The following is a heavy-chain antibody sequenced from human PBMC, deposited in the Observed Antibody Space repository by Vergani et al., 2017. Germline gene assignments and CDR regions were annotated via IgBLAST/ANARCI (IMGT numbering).Heavy chain of an antibody. V-gene: IGHV4-61*02. J-gene: IGHJ4*01. CDR2: IYVSGIT. CDR3: ARGSCLGGSCYKPLFDF. D-gene: IGHD2-15*01. Sequence: QVQLQESGPGLVKPSQTLSLTCTVSGASINNDFYYWHWIRQPAGKGLGWIGRIYVSGITDYNSSLQSRVSMSVDTSKNQFSLTLTSVTAADTAVYYCARGSCLGGSCYKPLFDFWGQGILVTVSS. CDR1: GASINNDFYY.